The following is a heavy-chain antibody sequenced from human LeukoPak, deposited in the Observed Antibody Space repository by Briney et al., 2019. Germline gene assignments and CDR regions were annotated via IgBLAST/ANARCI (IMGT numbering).Heavy chain of an antibody. V-gene: IGHV3-23*01. D-gene: IGHD1-26*01. CDR1: GFTFSTYA. CDR2: ISGRGGST. Sequence: PGGSLRLSCAASGFTFSTYAMSWVRQAPGKGLEWVSGISGRGGSTYYADSVRGRFTISRDNSKNTLYLQMNSLRAEDTAVYYCAKDYSGSYWRAPYWGQGTLVTVSS. CDR3: AKDYSGSYWRAPY. J-gene: IGHJ4*02.